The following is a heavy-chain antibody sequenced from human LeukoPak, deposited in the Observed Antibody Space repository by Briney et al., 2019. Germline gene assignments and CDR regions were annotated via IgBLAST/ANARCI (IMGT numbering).Heavy chain of an antibody. V-gene: IGHV1-69*04. CDR2: IIPILGIA. CDR1: GGTFSSYA. CDR3: AIPMGYCGGDCPDYYYYYGMDV. Sequence: ASVKVSCKASGGTFSSYAVSWVRQAPGQGLEWMGRIIPILGIANYAQKFQGRVTITADKSTSTAYVELSSLRSEDTAVYYCAIPMGYCGGDCPDYYYYYGMDVWGQGTTVTVSS. D-gene: IGHD2-21*02. J-gene: IGHJ6*02.